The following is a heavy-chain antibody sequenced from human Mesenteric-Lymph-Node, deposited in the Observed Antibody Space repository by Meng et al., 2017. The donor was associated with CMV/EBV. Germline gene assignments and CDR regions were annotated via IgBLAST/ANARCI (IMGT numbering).Heavy chain of an antibody. J-gene: IGHJ4*02. D-gene: IGHD3-10*01. CDR1: GFTFSSYA. V-gene: IGHV3-15*01. CDR3: TTRLLYVSGTKTVPFDY. CDR2: IKSKTDGGTT. Sequence: GESLKISCAASGFTFSSYAMSWVRQAPGKGLEWVGRIKSKTDGGTTDYAAPVKGRFTISRDDSKNTLYLQMNSLKTEDTAMYYCTTRLLYVSGTKTVPFDYWGQGILVTVSS.